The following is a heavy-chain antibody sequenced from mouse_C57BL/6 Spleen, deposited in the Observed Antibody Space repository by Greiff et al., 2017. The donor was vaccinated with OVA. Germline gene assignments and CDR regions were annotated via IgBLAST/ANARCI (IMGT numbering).Heavy chain of an antibody. V-gene: IGHV14-4*01. CDR2: IDPENGDP. CDR3: TMAPVVRAGFAD. Sequence: EVQLQQSGAELVRPGASVKLSCTASGFNIKDDYMHWVQQRPEQGLEWIGWIDPENGDPEYASKFQGKATITADTSSNTAYLQLSSLSSEDTAVYYATMAPVVRAGFADWGQGTLVTVSA. J-gene: IGHJ3*01. CDR1: GFNIKDDY. D-gene: IGHD1-1*01.